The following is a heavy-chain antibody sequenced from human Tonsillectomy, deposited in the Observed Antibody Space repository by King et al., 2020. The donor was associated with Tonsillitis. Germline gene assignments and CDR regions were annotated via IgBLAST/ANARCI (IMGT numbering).Heavy chain of an antibody. V-gene: IGHV4-38-2*01. J-gene: IGHJ4*02. CDR2: IYHSGST. Sequence: QLQESGPGLVKPSETLSLTCAVSGYSISSGYYWGWIRQPPGKGLEWIGSIYHSGSTYYNPSLKSRVTISVDTSKNQFYLKLSSVTAADTAVYYCASADGDQIFDYWGQGTLVTVSS. CDR1: GYSISSGYY. D-gene: IGHD4-17*01. CDR3: ASADGDQIFDY.